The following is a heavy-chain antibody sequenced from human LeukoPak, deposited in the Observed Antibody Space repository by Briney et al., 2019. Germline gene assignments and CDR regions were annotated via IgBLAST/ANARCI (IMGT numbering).Heavy chain of an antibody. D-gene: IGHD3-22*01. CDR3: ARWYYTGSGYYYDF. J-gene: IGHJ4*02. CDR1: SASITSSNY. Sequence: SGTLSLTCAVSSASITSSNYWSWVRQPPGKGLEWIGEINHSGTTNYNPSLRGRVTISVDKSKNQFSLKLSSVTAADTAFYYCARWYYTGSGYYYDFWGQGTLVTVSS. V-gene: IGHV4-4*02. CDR2: INHSGTT.